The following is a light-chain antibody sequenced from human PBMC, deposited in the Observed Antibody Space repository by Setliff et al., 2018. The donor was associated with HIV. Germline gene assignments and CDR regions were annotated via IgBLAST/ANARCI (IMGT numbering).Light chain of an antibody. Sequence: QSVLTQPRSVSGSPGQSVTISCTGTSSDVGGYNYVSWYQHHPGKAPKLMIYDVNKRPSGVSNRFSGSKSGNTASLTISGLQAEDEADYYCSSYTTISTFVFGTGTKVTVL. CDR2: DVN. V-gene: IGLV2-11*01. CDR1: SSDVGGYNY. CDR3: SSYTTISTFV. J-gene: IGLJ1*01.